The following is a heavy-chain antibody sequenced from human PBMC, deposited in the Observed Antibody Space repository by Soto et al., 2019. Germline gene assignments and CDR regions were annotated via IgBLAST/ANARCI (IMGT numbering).Heavy chain of an antibody. J-gene: IGHJ6*02. CDR1: GYTFTGYY. CDR3: ARGDQQRSVLRFLETSNGMDV. V-gene: IGHV1-2*04. Sequence: ASVKVSCTASGYTFTGYYIHWVRQAPGQGLEWMGWINPNSGGTNYAQKFQGWVTMTRDTSISTAYMELSRLRSDDTAVYYCARGDQQRSVLRFLETSNGMDVWGQGTTVTVSS. D-gene: IGHD3-3*01. CDR2: INPNSGGT.